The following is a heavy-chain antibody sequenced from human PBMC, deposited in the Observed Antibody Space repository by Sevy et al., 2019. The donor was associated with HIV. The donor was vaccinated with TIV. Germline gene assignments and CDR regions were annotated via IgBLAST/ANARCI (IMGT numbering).Heavy chain of an antibody. CDR3: AGGEYYDFSLLMTYYYGMDV. V-gene: IGHV3-11*01. D-gene: IGHD3-3*01. CDR2: ISSSGSTI. CDR1: GFTFSDYY. J-gene: IGHJ6*02. Sequence: GGSLRLSCAASGFTFSDYYMSWIRQAPGKGLEWVSYISSSGSTIYYADSVKGRFTISRDNAKNSLYLQMNSLRAEDTAVYYCAGGEYYDFSLLMTYYYGMDVWGQGTTVTVSS.